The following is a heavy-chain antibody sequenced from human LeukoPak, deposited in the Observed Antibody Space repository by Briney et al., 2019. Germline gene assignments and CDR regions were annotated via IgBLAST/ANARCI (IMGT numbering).Heavy chain of an antibody. CDR3: ARDFDGSGSCSGD. Sequence: ASVKVSCKASGYTFTSYGISWVRQAPGQGLEWMGWISAYNGNTNYAKKLQGRVTMTKDTSTRTDYMEVRRLRFDERAVYYCARDFDGSGSCSGDWGQGTLVTVSS. V-gene: IGHV1-18*01. CDR1: GYTFTSYG. D-gene: IGHD3-10*01. CDR2: ISAYNGNT. J-gene: IGHJ4*02.